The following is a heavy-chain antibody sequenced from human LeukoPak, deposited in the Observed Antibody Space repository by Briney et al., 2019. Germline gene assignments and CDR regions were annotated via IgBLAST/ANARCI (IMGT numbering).Heavy chain of an antibody. D-gene: IGHD6-25*01. CDR3: VRALPRLWHDAFDI. V-gene: IGHV4-39*07. Sequence: SETLSLTCTVSSGSISTSNYYWGWVRQPPGKALEWIGSLYHSGSTYYNPSLKSRVTISVDTSKNQFSLKLSSVTAADTAVYYCVRALPRLWHDAFDIWGQGTMVTVSS. CDR1: SGSISTSNYY. CDR2: LYHSGST. J-gene: IGHJ3*02.